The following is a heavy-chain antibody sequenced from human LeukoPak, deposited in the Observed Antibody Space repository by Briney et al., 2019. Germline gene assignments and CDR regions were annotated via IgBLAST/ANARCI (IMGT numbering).Heavy chain of an antibody. CDR1: GYTFTSYA. V-gene: IGHV1-3*01. J-gene: IGHJ4*02. CDR3: ARDSGSGNNDY. D-gene: IGHD1-26*01. CDR2: ISGGNGNT. Sequence: ASVKVSCKASGYTFTSYAIHWVRQAPGQRLERMGWISGGNGNTKYSQNFQGRVTFISNTSATTAFMELSSLRSEDAAVYYCARDSGSGNNDYWGQGTLVTVSS.